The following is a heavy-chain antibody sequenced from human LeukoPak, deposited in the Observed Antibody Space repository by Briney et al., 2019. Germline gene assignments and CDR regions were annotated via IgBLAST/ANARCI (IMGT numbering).Heavy chain of an antibody. CDR2: IYYSGST. CDR3: ARSYSGSYYGYYFDY. J-gene: IGHJ4*02. D-gene: IGHD1-26*01. CDR1: VGSISSYY. Sequence: SETLSLTCTVSVGSISSYYWSWIRQPPGKGLEWIGYIYYSGSTNYNPSLKSRVTISVDTSKNQFSLKLSSVTAADTAVYYCARSYSGSYYGYYFDYWGQGTLVTVSS. V-gene: IGHV4-59*01.